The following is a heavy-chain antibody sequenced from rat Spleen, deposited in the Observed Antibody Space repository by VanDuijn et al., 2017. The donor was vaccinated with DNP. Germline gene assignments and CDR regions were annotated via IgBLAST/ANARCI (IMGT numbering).Heavy chain of an antibody. CDR2: ISYDGSST. V-gene: IGHV5-29*01. CDR3: ARHGGYSGDFDY. CDR1: GFTFSNYG. D-gene: IGHD1-1*01. Sequence: EVQLVESGGGLVQPGRSMKLSCAASGFTFSNYGMAWVRQAPTKGLEWVATISYDGSSTYYRDSVKGRFTISRDNAKSTLYLQMDSLRSEDTATYYCARHGGYSGDFDYWGQGVMVTVSS. J-gene: IGHJ2*01.